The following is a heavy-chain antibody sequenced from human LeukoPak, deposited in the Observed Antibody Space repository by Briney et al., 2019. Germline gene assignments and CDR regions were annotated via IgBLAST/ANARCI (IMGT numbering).Heavy chain of an antibody. CDR2: INAGNGNT. V-gene: IGHV1-3*01. D-gene: IGHD1-26*01. Sequence: GASVKVSCKASGYTFTSYAMHWVRQAPGQRLEWMGWINAGNGNTKYSQKFQGRVTITRDTSASTAYMELSSLRSEDTAVYYCARPPSGSYYVGYYFDYWGQGTLVTVSS. CDR3: ARPPSGSYYVGYYFDY. J-gene: IGHJ4*02. CDR1: GYTFTSYA.